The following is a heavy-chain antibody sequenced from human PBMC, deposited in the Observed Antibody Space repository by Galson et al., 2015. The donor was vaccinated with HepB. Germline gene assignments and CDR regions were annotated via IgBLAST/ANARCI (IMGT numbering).Heavy chain of an antibody. CDR1: GYTLTGHA. V-gene: IGHV1-3*01. D-gene: IGHD3/OR15-3a*01. CDR2: IEYENGDT. CDR3: ARGFHWTDNAFDI. Sequence: SVEVSCKASGYTLTGHAMHWLRLAPGQRLEWMGWIEYENGDTKYSQKFQGRVSITWDTTASTAYMELSSLRSEDTAVYYCARGFHWTDNAFDIWGQGTMVTVSS. J-gene: IGHJ3*02.